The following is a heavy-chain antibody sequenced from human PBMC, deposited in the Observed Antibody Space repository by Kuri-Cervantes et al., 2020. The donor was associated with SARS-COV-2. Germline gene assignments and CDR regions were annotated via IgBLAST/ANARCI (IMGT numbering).Heavy chain of an antibody. J-gene: IGHJ4*02. Sequence: GGSLRPSCAATGFNFSRTDMHWVRQAAGKGREWVAVISHDGKHKKCIASGKGRLTISRENSQNTLYLHMKSLRSEDTAMYYCAKDRVGVQDFWGQGTLVTVSS. CDR1: GFNFSRTD. D-gene: IGHD2-21*01. V-gene: IGHV3-30*18. CDR3: AKDRVGVQDF. CDR2: ISHDGKHK.